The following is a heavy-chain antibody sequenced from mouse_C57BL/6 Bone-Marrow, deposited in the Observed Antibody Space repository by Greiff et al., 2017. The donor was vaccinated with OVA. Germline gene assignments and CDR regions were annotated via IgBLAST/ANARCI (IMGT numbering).Heavy chain of an antibody. J-gene: IGHJ1*03. CDR1: GFTFSSYG. Sequence: EVQLVESGGDLVKPGGSLKLSCAASGFTFSSYGMSWVRQTPDKRLEWVATISSGGSYTYYPDSVKGRFTIPRDNAKNTLYLQLSSLKSEDTAMYYCARPTGVTTVVARGWYFDVWGTGTTVTVSS. V-gene: IGHV5-6*01. CDR2: ISSGGSYT. CDR3: ARPTGVTTVVARGWYFDV. D-gene: IGHD1-1*01.